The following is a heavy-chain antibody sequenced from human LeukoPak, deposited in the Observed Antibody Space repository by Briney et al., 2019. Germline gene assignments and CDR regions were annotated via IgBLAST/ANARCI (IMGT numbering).Heavy chain of an antibody. CDR1: GFTFSTYW. V-gene: IGHV3-7*05. D-gene: IGHD1-1*01. J-gene: IGHJ6*02. Sequence: PGGSLRLSCAASGFTFSTYWMSWLRQAPGKGLEWVINIKEDGSESYSVDSVKGRFTISRDNAKNSLYLQMNSLRAEDTAVYYCARDRGYAMDVWGQGTTVTVSS. CDR2: IKEDGSES. CDR3: ARDRGYAMDV.